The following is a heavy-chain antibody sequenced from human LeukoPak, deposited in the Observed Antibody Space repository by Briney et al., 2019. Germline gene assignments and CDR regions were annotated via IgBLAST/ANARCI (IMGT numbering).Heavy chain of an antibody. CDR2: VNHSGST. CDR3: ARSARGYFDWLLDY. Sequence: SETLSLTCAVYGGSFSGYYWSWIRQPPGKGLEWIGEVNHSGSTNYNPSLKSRVTISVDTSKNQFSLKLSSVTAADTAVYYCARSARGYFDWLLDYWGQGTLVTVSS. CDR1: GGSFSGYY. D-gene: IGHD3-9*01. V-gene: IGHV4-34*01. J-gene: IGHJ4*02.